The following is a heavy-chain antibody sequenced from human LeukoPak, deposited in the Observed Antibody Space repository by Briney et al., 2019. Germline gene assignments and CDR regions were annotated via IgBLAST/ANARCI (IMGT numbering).Heavy chain of an antibody. Sequence: SETLSLTCTVSGGSISSYYWSWIRQPPGKGLEWIGYIYYSGSTNYNPSLKSRVTISVDTSKNQFSLKLSSVTAADTAVYYCARGESYCSSTSCYGGAYYYYMDVWGKGTTVTVSS. J-gene: IGHJ6*03. CDR2: IYYSGST. CDR1: GGSISSYY. V-gene: IGHV4-59*08. CDR3: ARGESYCSSTSCYGGAYYYYMDV. D-gene: IGHD2-2*01.